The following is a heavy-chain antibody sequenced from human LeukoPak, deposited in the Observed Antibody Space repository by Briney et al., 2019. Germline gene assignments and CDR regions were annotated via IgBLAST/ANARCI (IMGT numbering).Heavy chain of an antibody. D-gene: IGHD6-13*01. CDR2: ISGSGGGT. CDR1: GFTFSRYT. CDR3: ANDRESSSWYTDF. J-gene: IGHJ4*02. Sequence: PGGFLRLSCAASGFTFSRYTMNWVRQAPGKGLEWVSTISGSGGGTYYADSVKGRFTISRDNSKNTLYLQMNSLRAEDTAIYYCANDRESSSWYTDFWGQGTVVTVSS. V-gene: IGHV3-23*01.